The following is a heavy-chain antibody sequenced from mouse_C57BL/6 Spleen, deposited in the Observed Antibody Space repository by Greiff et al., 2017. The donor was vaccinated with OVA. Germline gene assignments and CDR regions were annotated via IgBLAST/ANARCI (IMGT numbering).Heavy chain of an antibody. CDR3: AAGGDSSGYYFDY. CDR2: ISSGGSYT. V-gene: IGHV5-6*01. Sequence: EVKVVESGGDLVKPGGSLKLSCAASGFTFSSYGMSWVRQTPDKRLEWVATISSGGSYTYYPDSVKGRFTISRDNAKNTLYLQMSSLKSEDTAMYYCAAGGDSSGYYFDYWGKGTTLTVSS. D-gene: IGHD3-2*02. J-gene: IGHJ2*01. CDR1: GFTFSSYG.